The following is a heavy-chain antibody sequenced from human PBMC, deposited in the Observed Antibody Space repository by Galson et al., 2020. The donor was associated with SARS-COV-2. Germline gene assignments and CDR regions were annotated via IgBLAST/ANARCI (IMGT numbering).Heavy chain of an antibody. CDR3: ASRLIDCSGTSCLAWFDP. CDR2: IYYSGYT. D-gene: IGHD2-15*01. CDR1: GASMSGSNYY. V-gene: IGHV4-39*07. Sequence: SETLSLTCSVSGASMSGSNYYWGWIRQPPGKGLEWIGSIYYSGYTYYNPSLKSRVTISLDTSKKQFSLKLSSVTAADTAVYYCASRLIDCSGTSCLAWFDPWGQGTLVTVSS. J-gene: IGHJ5*02.